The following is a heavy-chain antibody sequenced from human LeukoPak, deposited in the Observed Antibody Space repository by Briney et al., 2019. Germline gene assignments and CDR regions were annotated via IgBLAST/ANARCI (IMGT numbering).Heavy chain of an antibody. CDR3: ARVNISSGYTYFYYYGIVV. CDR1: GYTFTGYY. D-gene: IGHD3-22*01. V-gene: IGHV1-2*02. CDR2: INPNSGGT. Sequence: ASVKVSCKASGYTFTGYYMHWVRQAPGQGLEWMGWINPNSGGTNYAQKFQGRVTMTRDTSISTAYIELSRLRSDDTAVYHWARVNISSGYTYFYYYGIVVWGEGTTVTVSS. J-gene: IGHJ6*04.